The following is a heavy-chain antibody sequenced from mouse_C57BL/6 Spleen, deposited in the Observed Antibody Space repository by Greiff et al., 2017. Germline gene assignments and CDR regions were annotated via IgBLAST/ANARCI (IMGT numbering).Heavy chain of an antibody. D-gene: IGHD1-1*02. Sequence: QVHVKQPGTELVKPGASVKLSCKASGYTFTSYWMHWVKQRPGQGLEWIGNINPSNGGTNYNEKFKSKATLTVDKFSSTAYMQLSSLTSEDSAVYYCARKVGWAPFAYWGQGTLVTVSA. CDR1: GYTFTSYW. CDR2: INPSNGGT. CDR3: ARKVGWAPFAY. V-gene: IGHV1-53*01. J-gene: IGHJ3*01.